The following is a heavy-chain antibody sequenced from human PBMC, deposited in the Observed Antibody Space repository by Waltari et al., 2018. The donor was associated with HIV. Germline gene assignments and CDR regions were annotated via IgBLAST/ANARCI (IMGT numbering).Heavy chain of an antibody. CDR3: AKDSNYDSSGPIDY. D-gene: IGHD3-22*01. CDR2: LSGSGAST. V-gene: IGHV3-23*01. Sequence: VQLLESGGGLVQPGGSLRLSCAASGFTFSSYAMSWVRQAPGKGLEWVSALSGSGASTYYADSVKGRFTISRDNSKNTLYLQMNRLRADDTAVYYCAKDSNYDSSGPIDYWGQGTLVTVSS. J-gene: IGHJ4*02. CDR1: GFTFSSYA.